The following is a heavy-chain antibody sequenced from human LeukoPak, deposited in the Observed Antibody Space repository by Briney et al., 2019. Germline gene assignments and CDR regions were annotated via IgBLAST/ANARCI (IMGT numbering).Heavy chain of an antibody. D-gene: IGHD3-10*01. CDR3: ASYYGSGRRPSRDYYYGMDV. V-gene: IGHV7-4-1*02. Sequence: ASVKVSCKASGYTFTSYAMNWVRQAPGQGLEWMGWINTNTGNPTYAQGFTGRFVFSLDTSVSTAYLQISSLKAEDTAVYYCASYYGSGRRPSRDYYYGMDVWGQGTTVTVSS. CDR1: GYTFTSYA. J-gene: IGHJ6*02. CDR2: INTNTGNP.